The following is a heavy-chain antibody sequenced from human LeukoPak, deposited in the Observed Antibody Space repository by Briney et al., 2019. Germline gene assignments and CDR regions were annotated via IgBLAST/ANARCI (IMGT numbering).Heavy chain of an antibody. CDR2: IYHSGST. J-gene: IGHJ1*01. Sequence: PSETLSLTCTVSGYSISSGYYWGWIRQPPGKGLEWIGSIYHSGSTYYNPSLKSRVTISVDTSKNQFSLKLSSVTAADTAVYYCAEATGEAAAARHWGPGTLVTVSS. V-gene: IGHV4-38-2*02. CDR3: AEATGEAAAARH. CDR1: GYSISSGYY. D-gene: IGHD6-25*01.